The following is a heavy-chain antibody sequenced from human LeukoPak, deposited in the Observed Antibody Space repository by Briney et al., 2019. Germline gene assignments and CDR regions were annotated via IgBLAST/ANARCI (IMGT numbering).Heavy chain of an antibody. CDR3: ASKAAAKGYFDY. CDR2: INHSGST. V-gene: IGHV4-34*01. J-gene: IGHJ4*02. Sequence: SETLSLTCTVSGGSISSYYWSWIRQPPGKGLEWIGEINHSGSTNYNPSLKSRVTISVDTSKNQFSLKLSSVTAADTAVYYCASKAAAKGYFDYWGQGTLVTVSS. D-gene: IGHD6-13*01. CDR1: GGSISSYY.